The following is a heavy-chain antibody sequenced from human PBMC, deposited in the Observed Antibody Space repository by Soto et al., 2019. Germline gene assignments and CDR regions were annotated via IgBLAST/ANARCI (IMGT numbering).Heavy chain of an antibody. V-gene: IGHV4-39*01. D-gene: IGHD5-12*01. CDR3: AIWWLQTQHDAFDI. J-gene: IGHJ3*02. Sequence: QLQLQESGPGLVKPSETLSLTCTVSGGSISSSSYYWGGIRQPPGKGLEWIGSIYYSGSTYYNPSLKSRVTISVDTSKNQFSLKLSSVTAADTAVYYCAIWWLQTQHDAFDIWGQGTMVTVSS. CDR1: GGSISSSSYY. CDR2: IYYSGST.